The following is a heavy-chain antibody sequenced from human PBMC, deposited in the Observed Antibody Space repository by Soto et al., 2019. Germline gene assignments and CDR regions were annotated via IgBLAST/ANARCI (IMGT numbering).Heavy chain of an antibody. D-gene: IGHD2-21*01. Sequence: QVQLQESGPGLVKPSQTLSLTCTVSGGSISSGDYYWSWIRQPPGKGLEWIGYIYYSGSTYYNPSLKSRVTLSVETSRDQCALTVSSVTAADTVVYYCAGSDVGVWRWCWFDPWGQGTLVTVSS. CDR1: GGSISSGDYY. V-gene: IGHV4-30-4*01. J-gene: IGHJ5*02. CDR2: IYYSGST. CDR3: AGSDVGVWRWCWFDP.